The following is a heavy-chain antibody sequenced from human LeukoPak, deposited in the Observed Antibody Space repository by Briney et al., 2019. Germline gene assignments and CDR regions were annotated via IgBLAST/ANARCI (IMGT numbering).Heavy chain of an antibody. Sequence: SVKVSCKACGGTFSSYTISWVRQAPGQGLEWMGRIIPILGIANYAQKFQGRVTITADKSTSTAYMELSSLRSEDTAVYYCARGSITIFGVVIHAFDIWGQGAKVTVSS. J-gene: IGHJ3*02. CDR1: GGTFSSYT. V-gene: IGHV1-69*02. D-gene: IGHD3-3*01. CDR3: ARGSITIFGVVIHAFDI. CDR2: IIPILGIA.